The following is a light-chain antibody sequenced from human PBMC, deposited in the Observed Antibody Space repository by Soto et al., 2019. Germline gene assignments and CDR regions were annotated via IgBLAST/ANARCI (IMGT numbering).Light chain of an antibody. CDR2: GAS. V-gene: IGKV3-20*01. CDR1: QSVSSSY. Sequence: EIVLTQSPGTLSLSPGERATLSCRASQSVSSSYLAWYQHKPGQAPRLLIYGASSRATGIPDRFSGSGSGTDITLTISRLEPNDFAVYYCQQYGSSLYTFGQGTKLEIK. CDR3: QQYGSSLYT. J-gene: IGKJ2*01.